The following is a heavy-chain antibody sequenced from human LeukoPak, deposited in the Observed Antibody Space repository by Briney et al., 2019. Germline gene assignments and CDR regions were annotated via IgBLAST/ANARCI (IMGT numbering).Heavy chain of an antibody. D-gene: IGHD3-3*01. Sequence: SETLSLTCTVSGGSISSYYWSWIRQPPGKGLEWIGYIYYSGSTNYNPSLKSRVTISVDTSKNQFSLKLSSVTAADTAVYYCARVYYDFWSGYFEYYFDYWGQGTLVTVSS. V-gene: IGHV4-59*01. J-gene: IGHJ4*02. CDR1: GGSISSYY. CDR3: ARVYYDFWSGYFEYYFDY. CDR2: IYYSGST.